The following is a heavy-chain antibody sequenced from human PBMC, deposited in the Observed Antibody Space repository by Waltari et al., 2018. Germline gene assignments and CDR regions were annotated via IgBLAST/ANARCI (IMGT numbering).Heavy chain of an antibody. V-gene: IGHV1-69*08. Sequence: QVQLVQSGAEVKKPGSSVKVSCKASGGTFSSYAISWVRQAPGQGLEWMGRIIPIFGTANYAQKCQGRVTITADKSTSTAYMELSSLRSEDTAVYYCARDIAAAGTDNWFDPWGQGTLVTVSS. CDR3: ARDIAAAGTDNWFDP. J-gene: IGHJ5*02. D-gene: IGHD6-13*01. CDR2: IIPIFGTA. CDR1: GGTFSSYA.